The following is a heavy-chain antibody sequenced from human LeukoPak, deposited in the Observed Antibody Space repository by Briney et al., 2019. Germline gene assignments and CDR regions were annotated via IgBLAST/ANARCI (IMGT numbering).Heavy chain of an antibody. CDR1: GFTFGNAW. J-gene: IGHJ4*02. D-gene: IGHD6-6*01. CDR2: IKSKPDGGTT. CDR3: ATVAHSSSLDY. Sequence: GGSLRLSCAASGFTFGNAWMSWVRQAPGKGLEWVGRIKSKPDGGTTDYAAPVKGRFTISRDDSKNMLYLQVNSLKTEDTAVYYCATVAHSSSLDYWGQGTLLTVSP. V-gene: IGHV3-15*01.